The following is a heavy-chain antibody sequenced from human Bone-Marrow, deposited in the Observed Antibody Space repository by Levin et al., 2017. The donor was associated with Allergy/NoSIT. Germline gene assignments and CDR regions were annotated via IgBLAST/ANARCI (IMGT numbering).Heavy chain of an antibody. CDR2: IKPDGGDK. CDR1: GFTLSSYW. J-gene: IGHJ4*02. Sequence: GESLKISCAFSGFTLSSYWMSWVRQTPEKGLEWVANIKPDGGDKNYVDSVKGRFAISRDNAKNSVYLQMNSLRAEDTAVYYCTRGGSYPDYWGQGNLVTVSS. V-gene: IGHV3-7*04. CDR3: TRGGSYPDY. D-gene: IGHD3-16*02.